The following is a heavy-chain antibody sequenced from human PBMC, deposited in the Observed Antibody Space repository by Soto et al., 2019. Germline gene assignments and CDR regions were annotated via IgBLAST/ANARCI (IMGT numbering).Heavy chain of an antibody. J-gene: IGHJ4*02. Sequence: GASVKVSCKASGGTFSSYAISWVRQAPGQGLEWMGRIIPILGIANYAQKFQGRVTITADKSTSTAYMELSSLRSEDTAVYYCARDITMVRELRRRSFDYWGQGTLVTVSS. V-gene: IGHV1-69*04. D-gene: IGHD3-10*01. CDR2: IIPILGIA. CDR3: ARDITMVRELRRRSFDY. CDR1: GGTFSSYA.